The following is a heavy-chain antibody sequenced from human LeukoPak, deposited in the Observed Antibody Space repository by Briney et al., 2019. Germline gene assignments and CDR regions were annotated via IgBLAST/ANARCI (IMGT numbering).Heavy chain of an antibody. V-gene: IGHV4-34*01. D-gene: IGHD6-6*01. CDR1: GGSFSGYY. CDR3: ARQLPTARLFDI. CDR2: INHSGST. Sequence: SETLSLTCAVYGGSFSGYYWSWIRQPPGKGLEWIGEINHSGSTNYNPSLKSRVTISGDTSKNQFTLKLSSVTAADTAVYYCARQLPTARLFDIWGQGTMVTVS. J-gene: IGHJ3*02.